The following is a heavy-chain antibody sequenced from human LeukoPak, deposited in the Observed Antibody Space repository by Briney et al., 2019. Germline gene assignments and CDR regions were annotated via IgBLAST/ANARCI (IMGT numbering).Heavy chain of an antibody. CDR3: ASYGSGSYVGYMDV. V-gene: IGHV3-7*01. J-gene: IGHJ6*03. CDR1: GFTFSSYW. Sequence: PGGSLRLPCAASGFTFSSYWMSWVRQAPGKGLEWVANIKQDGSEKYYVDSVKGRFTISRDNAKNSLYLQMNSLRAEDTAVYYCASYGSGSYVGYMDVWAKGPRSPSP. CDR2: IKQDGSEK. D-gene: IGHD3-10*01.